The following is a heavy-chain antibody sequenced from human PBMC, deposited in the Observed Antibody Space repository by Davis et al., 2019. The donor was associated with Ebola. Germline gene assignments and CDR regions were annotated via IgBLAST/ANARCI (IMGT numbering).Heavy chain of an antibody. D-gene: IGHD6-13*01. CDR2: IYHSGST. V-gene: IGHV4-30-2*01. CDR1: GGSFSGYS. Sequence: PSETLSLTCAVYGGSFSGYSWSWIRQPPGKGLEWIGYIYHSGSTYYNPSLKSRVTISVDRSKNQFSLKLSSVTAADTAVYYCATFPGYSSSLDWFDPWGQGTLVTVSS. CDR3: ATFPGYSSSLDWFDP. J-gene: IGHJ5*02.